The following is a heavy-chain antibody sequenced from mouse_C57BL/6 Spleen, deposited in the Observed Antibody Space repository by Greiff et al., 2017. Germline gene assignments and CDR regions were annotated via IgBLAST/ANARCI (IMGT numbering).Heavy chain of an antibody. CDR2: ISDGGSYT. D-gene: IGHD4-1*02. Sequence: EVQLVESGGGLVKPGGSLKLSCAASGFTFSSYAMSWVRQTPEKRLEWVATISDGGSYTYYPDNVKGRFTISRDNAKNNLYLQMSHLKSEDTAMYYCARDGQLGRGYFDYWGQGTTLTVSS. CDR1: GFTFSSYA. V-gene: IGHV5-4*01. J-gene: IGHJ2*01. CDR3: ARDGQLGRGYFDY.